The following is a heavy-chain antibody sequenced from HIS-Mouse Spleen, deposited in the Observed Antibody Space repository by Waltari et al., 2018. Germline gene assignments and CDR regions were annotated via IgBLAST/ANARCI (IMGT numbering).Heavy chain of an antibody. Sequence: QLQLQESGPGLVKPSETLSLTCTVSGGSISSSSYYWGWIRQPPGKGLEWIGSIYYSGGTSYTPSLKRRVTISVGTSKNQFSLKLSSVTAADTAVYYCARHNLNYWYFDLWGRGTLVTVSS. V-gene: IGHV4-39*01. CDR2: IYYSGGT. J-gene: IGHJ2*01. CDR1: GGSISSSSYY. CDR3: ARHNLNYWYFDL.